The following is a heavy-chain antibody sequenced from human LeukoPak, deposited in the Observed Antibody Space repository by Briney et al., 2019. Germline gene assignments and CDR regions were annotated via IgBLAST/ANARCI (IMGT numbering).Heavy chain of an antibody. CDR2: INPNSGGT. CDR1: GYIFTSYG. Sequence: AASVKVSCTASGYIFTSYGISWVRQAPGQGLEWMGWINPNSGGTNYAQKFQGRVTMTRDTSISTAYMELSRLRSDDTAVYYCARSHSGSYIVWGQGTLVTVSS. CDR3: ARSHSGSYIV. D-gene: IGHD1-26*01. J-gene: IGHJ4*02. V-gene: IGHV1-2*02.